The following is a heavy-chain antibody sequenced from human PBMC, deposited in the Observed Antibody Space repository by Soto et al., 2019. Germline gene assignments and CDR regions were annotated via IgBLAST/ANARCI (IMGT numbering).Heavy chain of an antibody. CDR3: ARGAVVVPNGLIAGMDV. D-gene: IGHD2-15*01. V-gene: IGHV1-46*01. CDR1: GGTFSSYA. Sequence: ASVKVSCKASGGTFSSYAISWVRQAPGQGLEWMGIIDPSSGTTSYTQKFQERVTMTRDTSMSTVYMDLSRLRSEDTAVYYCARGAVVVPNGLIAGMDVWGLGTTVTVSS. CDR2: IDPSSGTT. J-gene: IGHJ6*02.